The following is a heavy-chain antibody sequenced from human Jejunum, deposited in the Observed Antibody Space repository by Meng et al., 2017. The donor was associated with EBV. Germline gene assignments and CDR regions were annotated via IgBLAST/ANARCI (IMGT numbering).Heavy chain of an antibody. J-gene: IGHJ5*02. CDR3: ARGNSGFDH. V-gene: IGHV4-30-2*06. CDR1: GGSISTGGYS. D-gene: IGHD6-19*01. Sequence: QLHLQESGPGLVKPSQXLSLTCALSGGSISTGGYSWYWIRQSPGKGLEWIGYIYHSGSAYYNPSLKSRLTLSVDRSRDQFSLKLISVTAADTAVYYCARGNSGFDHWGQGTLVTVSS. CDR2: IYHSGSA.